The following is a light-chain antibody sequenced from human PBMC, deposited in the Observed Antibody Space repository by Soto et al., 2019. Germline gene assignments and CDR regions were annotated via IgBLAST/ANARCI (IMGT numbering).Light chain of an antibody. CDR2: ATS. Sequence: EIVLTQSPGTVSLSPEESATLSCRDSQSISRSDLAWYHHRPGQSPRLLIYATSSRATGIPDRFTGGGAGRGFTLTISRLDPEDSAVYYCQQYGSSPTFGGGTKVEIK. CDR3: QQYGSSPT. V-gene: IGKV3-20*01. CDR1: QSISRSD. J-gene: IGKJ4*01.